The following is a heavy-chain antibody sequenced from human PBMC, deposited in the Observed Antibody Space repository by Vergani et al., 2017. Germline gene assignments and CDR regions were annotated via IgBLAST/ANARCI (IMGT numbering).Heavy chain of an antibody. Sequence: QVQLVQSGAEVKKPGASVKVSCKASGYTFTSYYMHWVRQAPGQGLEWMGIINPSGGSTSYAQKFQGRVTITADESTSTAYMELSSLRSEDTAVYYCARAATPARYSSSYGPYDWGQGTLVTVSS. CDR3: ARAATPARYSSSYGPYD. J-gene: IGHJ4*02. CDR1: GYTFTSYY. D-gene: IGHD6-13*01. CDR2: INPSGGST. V-gene: IGHV1-46*01.